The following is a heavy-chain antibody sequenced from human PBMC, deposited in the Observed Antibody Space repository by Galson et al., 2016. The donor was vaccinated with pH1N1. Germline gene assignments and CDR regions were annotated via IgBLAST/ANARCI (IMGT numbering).Heavy chain of an antibody. V-gene: IGHV1-18*01. D-gene: IGHD6-19*01. Sequence: QSGAEVKKAGESLKISCKASGYTFTSYGISWVRQAPGQGLEFMGWVSTSNGNTHFAQKFQGRVTLTTDTSTSTAYMELRSLRSDDTAVYYCARLGASVGGTTYWGQGTLVTVSS. J-gene: IGHJ4*02. CDR2: VSTSNGNT. CDR1: GYTFTSYG. CDR3: ARLGASVGGTTY.